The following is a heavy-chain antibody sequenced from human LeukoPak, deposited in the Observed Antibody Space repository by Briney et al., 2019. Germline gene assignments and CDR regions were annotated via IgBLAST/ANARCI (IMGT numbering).Heavy chain of an antibody. CDR2: ISYDGSNK. CDR1: GFTFSSYA. D-gene: IGHD4-17*01. CDR3: ARDAYGDPADYYYYMDV. J-gene: IGHJ6*03. V-gene: IGHV3-30*04. Sequence: GGSLRLSCAASGFTFSSYAMRWVRQAPGKGLEWVAVISYDGSNKYYADSVKGRFTISRDNSKNTLYLQMNSLRAEDTAVYYCARDAYGDPADYYYYMDVWGKGTTVTVSS.